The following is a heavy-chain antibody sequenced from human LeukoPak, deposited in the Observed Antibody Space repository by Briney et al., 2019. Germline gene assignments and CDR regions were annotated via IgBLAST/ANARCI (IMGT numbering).Heavy chain of an antibody. CDR3: ARGTERASWFDP. CDR2: IYHSGST. D-gene: IGHD1-1*01. Sequence: SETLSLTCTVSGGSISSYYWSWIRQPPGKGLEWIGYIYHSGSTYYSPSLKSRVTISVDRSKNQFSLKLSSVTATDTAVYYCARGTERASWFDPWGQGTLVTVSS. J-gene: IGHJ5*02. CDR1: GGSISSYY. V-gene: IGHV4-59*12.